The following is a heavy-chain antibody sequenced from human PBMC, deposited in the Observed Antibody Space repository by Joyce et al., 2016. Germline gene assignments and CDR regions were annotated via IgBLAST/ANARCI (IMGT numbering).Heavy chain of an antibody. CDR2: RGASGVGR. D-gene: IGHD2-15*01. CDR1: YRHFNKNV. J-gene: IGHJ3*01. Sequence: QLEESGGTLVYLGGSLWLSCKVSYRHFNKNVMAWVRQGPGKGLEWVWARGASGVGRYYADSVKGRFTVSRDNSNNMMYLEMTSLQIEDTAIYYCARAKTVVVAYTLRDGFDVWGQGTQVAVSS. V-gene: IGHV3-23*04. CDR3: ARAKTVVVAYTLRDGFDV.